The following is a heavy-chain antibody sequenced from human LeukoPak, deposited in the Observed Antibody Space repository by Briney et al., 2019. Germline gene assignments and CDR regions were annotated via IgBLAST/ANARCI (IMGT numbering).Heavy chain of an antibody. J-gene: IGHJ4*02. CDR2: INHSGST. CDR1: GGSFSGYY. Sequence: PSETLSLTCAVYGGSFSGYYWSWIRQPPGKGLEWIGEINHSGSTNYNPSLKSRVTISVDTSKNQFSLKLSSVTAADTAVYYCARLYSGSYIYWGQGTLVTVSS. D-gene: IGHD1-26*01. CDR3: ARLYSGSYIY. V-gene: IGHV4-34*01.